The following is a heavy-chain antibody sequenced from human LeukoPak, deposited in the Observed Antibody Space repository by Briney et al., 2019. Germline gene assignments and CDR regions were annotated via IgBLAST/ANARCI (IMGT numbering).Heavy chain of an antibody. J-gene: IGHJ4*02. Sequence: SEPLSLTCTVSGGSISSYYWSWIRQPPGKGLEWMGYIYYSGSTNYNPSLKSRVTISVDTSKNQFSLKLSSVTAADTAVYYCATATYYYDSSGYFPDYWGQGTLVTVSS. CDR1: GGSISSYY. D-gene: IGHD3-22*01. CDR2: IYYSGST. CDR3: ATATYYYDSSGYFPDY. V-gene: IGHV4-59*01.